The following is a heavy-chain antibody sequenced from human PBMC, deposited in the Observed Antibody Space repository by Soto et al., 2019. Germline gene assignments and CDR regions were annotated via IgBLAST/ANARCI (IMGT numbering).Heavy chain of an antibody. V-gene: IGHV3-30*18. J-gene: IGHJ4*02. CDR1: GFTFSSYG. Sequence: QVQLVESGGGVVQPGRSLRLSCAASGFTFSSYGMHWVRQAPGKGLEWVSVISHDGSNKYYADSVKGRFTISRDNSKNTLYLQMNCLRAEDTAVYYCAKGDRIAAAGHFDYWGQGTLVTVSS. CDR2: ISHDGSNK. D-gene: IGHD6-13*01. CDR3: AKGDRIAAAGHFDY.